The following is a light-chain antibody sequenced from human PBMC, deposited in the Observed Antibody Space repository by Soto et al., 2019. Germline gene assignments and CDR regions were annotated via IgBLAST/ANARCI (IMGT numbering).Light chain of an antibody. CDR3: CSFAGNNILV. Sequence: QSALTQPPSASGSPGQSVTISCTGTSSDVGGYNYVSWYQQHPGKAPKLMISEVSKRPSGVPDRFSGSKSGNTASLTVSGLLAEDEADYYCCSFAGNNILVFGGGTKLTVL. V-gene: IGLV2-8*01. CDR2: EVS. J-gene: IGLJ2*01. CDR1: SSDVGGYNY.